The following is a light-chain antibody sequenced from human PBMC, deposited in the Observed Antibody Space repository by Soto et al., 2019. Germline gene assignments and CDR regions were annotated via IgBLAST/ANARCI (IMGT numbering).Light chain of an antibody. CDR3: QQSYNTPLYT. CDR2: AAS. J-gene: IGKJ2*01. V-gene: IGKV1-39*01. Sequence: DIPMTQSPSSLSASVGDRVTITCRASQSISTYLNWYQHKPGTPPKLLIFAASFLQSGVPSRFSGSGFGTDFTLTISTLQPEDFATYYCQQSYNTPLYTFGQGTKLEIK. CDR1: QSISTY.